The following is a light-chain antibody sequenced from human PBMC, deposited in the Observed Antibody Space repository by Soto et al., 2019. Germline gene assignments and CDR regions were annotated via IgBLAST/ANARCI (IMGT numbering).Light chain of an antibody. Sequence: QSALTQPPSVSGSPGQSVTISCTITSSDVGDYEHVSWYQLAPGTAPKLLISDVINRPSGVPDRFSGSKSGNTPSLTISGLQPEDEAGYYCGLFTSSATWVFGGGTQLTVL. CDR3: GLFTSSATWV. CDR2: DVI. CDR1: SSDVGDYEH. V-gene: IGLV2-18*01. J-gene: IGLJ3*02.